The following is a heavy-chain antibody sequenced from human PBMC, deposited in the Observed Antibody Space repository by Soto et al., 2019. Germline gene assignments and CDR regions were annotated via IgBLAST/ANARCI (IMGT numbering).Heavy chain of an antibody. Sequence: SETLSLTCTVSGGSISSYYWSWIRQPPGKGLEWIGYIYYSGSTNYNPSLKSRVTISVDTSKNQFSLKLSSVTAADTAVYYCARHRLGILFDYWGQGTLVTVSS. CDR1: GGSISSYY. V-gene: IGHV4-59*08. J-gene: IGHJ4*02. CDR3: ARHRLGILFDY. CDR2: IYYSGST. D-gene: IGHD7-27*01.